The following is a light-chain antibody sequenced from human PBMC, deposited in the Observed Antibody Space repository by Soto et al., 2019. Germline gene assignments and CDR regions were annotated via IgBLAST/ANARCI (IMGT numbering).Light chain of an antibody. CDR1: IXDFVLYNY. V-gene: IGLV2-14*01. CDR2: GVN. Sequence: QSVLTQPASVSGSPGQSITISCSGTIXDFVLYNYVSWYQQHPGKAPKLMIYGVNNRPSGVSNRFSGSKSGNTASLTISGLQADDEADYYCSSYTTSSALQVFGTGTKFTVL. J-gene: IGLJ1*01. CDR3: SSYTTSSALQV.